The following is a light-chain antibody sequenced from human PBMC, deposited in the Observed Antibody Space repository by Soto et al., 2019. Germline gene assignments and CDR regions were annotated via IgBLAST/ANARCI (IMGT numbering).Light chain of an antibody. V-gene: IGKV3-20*01. Sequence: DIGWTQSPGTLSLSPRERATLSCRASQSLSRGYLAWYPRKPGHAPRLLIYGASSRATGIPDRFSGSGSGTDFTLTIGRLEPEDFGVYFCQEYGSSPGTFGQGTKVEIK. CDR2: GAS. CDR1: QSLSRGY. J-gene: IGKJ1*01. CDR3: QEYGSSPGT.